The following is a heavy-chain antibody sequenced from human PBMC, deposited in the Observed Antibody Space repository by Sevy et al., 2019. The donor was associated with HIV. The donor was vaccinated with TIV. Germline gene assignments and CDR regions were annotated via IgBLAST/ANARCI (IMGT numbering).Heavy chain of an antibody. CDR3: ARDSYYYYGMDV. Sequence: GGSLRLSCAASGFTFSSYWMHWVRQAPGKGLVWVSRINSGGSSTSYADSVKGRFTISRNNAKNTLYLQMNSLRAEDTAVDYCARDSYYYYGMDVWGQGTTVTVSS. J-gene: IGHJ6*02. CDR1: GFTFSSYW. CDR2: INSGGSST. V-gene: IGHV3-74*01.